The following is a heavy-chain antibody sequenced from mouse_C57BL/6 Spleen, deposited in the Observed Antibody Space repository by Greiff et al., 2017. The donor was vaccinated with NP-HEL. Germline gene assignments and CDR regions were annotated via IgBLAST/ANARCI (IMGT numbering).Heavy chain of an antibody. Sequence: QVQLQQSGAELVRPGTSVKVSCKASGYAFTNYLIEWVKQRPGQGLEWIGVINPGSGGTNYNEKFKGKATLTADKSSSTAYMQLSSLTSEDSAVYFCARWNESYYAMDYWGQGTSVTVSS. J-gene: IGHJ4*01. CDR1: GYAFTNYL. CDR2: INPGSGGT. V-gene: IGHV1-54*01. CDR3: ARWNESYYAMDY.